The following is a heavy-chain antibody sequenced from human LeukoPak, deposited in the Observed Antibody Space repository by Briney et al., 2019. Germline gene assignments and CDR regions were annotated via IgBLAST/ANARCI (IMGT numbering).Heavy chain of an antibody. CDR2: IIPIFGTA. CDR1: GGTFSRSA. J-gene: IGHJ3*02. D-gene: IGHD3-22*01. CDR3: ARESPHYYDRSGYYRNAFDI. V-gene: IGHV1-69*06. Sequence: SVKVSCKASGGTFSRSAISWVRQAPGQGLEWMGGIIPIFGTANYAQKFQGRVTITADKSTSTAYMELSSLRSEDTAVYYCARESPHYYDRSGYYRNAFDIWGQGTMVTVSS.